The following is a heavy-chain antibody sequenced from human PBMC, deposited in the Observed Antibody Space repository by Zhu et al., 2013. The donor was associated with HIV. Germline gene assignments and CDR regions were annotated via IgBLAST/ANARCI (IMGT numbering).Heavy chain of an antibody. Sequence: QVQLVQSGAEVKKPGSSVKVSCKASGGTFSSYAISWVRQAPGQGLEWMGGIIPIFGTANYAQKFQGRVTITADESTSTAYMELSSLRSEDTAVYYCARLTTAAASGSYYYYGMDVWGQGTTVTVSS. CDR1: GGTFSSYA. V-gene: IGHV1-69*01. J-gene: IGHJ6*02. CDR3: ARLTTAAASGSYYYYGMDV. D-gene: IGHD6-13*01. CDR2: IIPIFGTA.